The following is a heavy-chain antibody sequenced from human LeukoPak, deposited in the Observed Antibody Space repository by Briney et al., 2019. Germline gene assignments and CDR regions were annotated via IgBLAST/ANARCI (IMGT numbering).Heavy chain of an antibody. D-gene: IGHD6-13*01. J-gene: IGHJ5*02. CDR1: GFTFGDYA. V-gene: IGHV3-49*04. Sequence: PGGSLRLSCTASGFTFGDYAMSWVRQAPGKGLEWVGFIRSKAYGGTTEYAASVKGRFTISRDDSKSIAYLQMNSLKTEDTAVYYCTRIRKARRQLVPGVEFDPWGQGTLVSVSS. CDR3: TRIRKARRQLVPGVEFDP. CDR2: IRSKAYGGTT.